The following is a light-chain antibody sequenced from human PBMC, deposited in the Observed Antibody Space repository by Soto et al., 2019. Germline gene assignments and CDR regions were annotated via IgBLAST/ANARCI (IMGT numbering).Light chain of an antibody. CDR2: EVT. CDR1: SNDVGGYNF. CDR3: SSYTSSRGV. J-gene: IGLJ2*01. Sequence: QSALTQPASVSGSPGQSITISCTGTSNDVGGYNFVSWYQQLPGKAPKLLIYEVTNRPSGVSDRFSGSKSGNTASLTISGLQAEDEADYYCSSYTSSRGVFGGGTKVTVL. V-gene: IGLV2-14*01.